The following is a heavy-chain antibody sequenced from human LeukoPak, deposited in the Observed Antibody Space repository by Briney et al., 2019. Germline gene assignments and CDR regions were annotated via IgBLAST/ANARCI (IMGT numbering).Heavy chain of an antibody. V-gene: IGHV4-30-4*01. CDR3: ARSYPPGSGSYVDY. J-gene: IGHJ4*02. CDR1: GGSIRSGDYF. Sequence: SSETLSLTCTVSGGSIRSGDYFWTWIRQPPGKCLEWIGYIDYSGSTYYNPSLKSRLTISLDTSKNQFSLKLTSVTAADTAVYSCARSYPPGSGSYVDYWGQGTLVTVSS. CDR2: IDYSGST. D-gene: IGHD3-10*01.